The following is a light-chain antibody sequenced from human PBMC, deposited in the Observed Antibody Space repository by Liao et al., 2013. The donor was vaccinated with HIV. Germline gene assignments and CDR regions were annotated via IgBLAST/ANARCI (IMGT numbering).Light chain of an antibody. Sequence: SSVLTQPPSVSVAPGKTARISCGGNTVGSKSVHWYQQKPGQAPVVVIFYDSARPSGIPERFSGSNSGNTATLIISGTQAMDEADYYCQAWDSNTAVFGTGTKVTVL. J-gene: IGLJ1*01. CDR2: YDS. CDR1: TVGSKS. CDR3: QAWDSNTAV. V-gene: IGLV3-21*01.